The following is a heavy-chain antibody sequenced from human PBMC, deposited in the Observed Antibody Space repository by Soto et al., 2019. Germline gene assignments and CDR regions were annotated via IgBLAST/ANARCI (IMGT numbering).Heavy chain of an antibody. CDR2: IIPVFGTP. CDR1: GGLFSSFA. D-gene: IGHD3-16*01. V-gene: IGHV1-69*01. CDR3: GRGGGPYVWFNEF. Sequence: QEQLVQSGPEVKKPGSSVKVSCKDSGGLFSSFAISWVRQAPGQGLEWLGGIIPVFGTPTYAEKFQGRLTITADEVTNTAYMELSSLRSGDTAVYYCGRGGGPYVWFNEFWGQGTLVTVSS. J-gene: IGHJ4*02.